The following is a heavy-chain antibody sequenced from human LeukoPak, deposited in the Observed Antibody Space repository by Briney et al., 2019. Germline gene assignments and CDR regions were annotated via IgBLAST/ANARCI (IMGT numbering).Heavy chain of an antibody. J-gene: IGHJ4*02. Sequence: SETLSLTCTGSGGSISSYYWSWLRQPPGKGLEWIGYIYYSGSTDYNPSLKSRVTISVDTSKNQFSLKLSSVTAADTAVYYCARMGDLTTVTTYFDYWGQGTLVTVSS. D-gene: IGHD4-17*01. CDR1: GGSISSYY. V-gene: IGHV4-59*01. CDR3: ARMGDLTTVTTYFDY. CDR2: IYYSGST.